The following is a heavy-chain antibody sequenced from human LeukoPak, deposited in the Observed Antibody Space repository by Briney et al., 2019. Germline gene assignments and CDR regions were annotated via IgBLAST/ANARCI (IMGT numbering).Heavy chain of an antibody. V-gene: IGHV3-23*01. D-gene: IGHD3-10*01. Sequence: PGGSLRLSCAASGFTFSSYAMSWVRQAPGKGLEWVSAISGSGGSTYYADSVKGRFTISRDNSKNTLYLQMNSLRAEDTAVYYCAKEPFVRAGSGRYYWYYYYGMDVWGQGTTVTVSS. CDR3: AKEPFVRAGSGRYYWYYYYGMDV. CDR1: GFTFSSYA. J-gene: IGHJ6*02. CDR2: ISGSGGST.